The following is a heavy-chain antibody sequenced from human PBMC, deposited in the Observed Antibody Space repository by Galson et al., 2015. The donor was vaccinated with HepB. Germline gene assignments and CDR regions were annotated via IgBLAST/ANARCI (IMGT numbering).Heavy chain of an antibody. CDR2: IWYDGSNK. Sequence: SLRLSCAASGFTFSSYGMHWVRQAPGKGLEWVAVIWYDGSNKYYADSVKGRFTISRDNSKNTLYLQMNSLRAEDTAVYYCAKDNVNYYGMDVWGQGTTVTVSS. CDR1: GFTFSSYG. D-gene: IGHD2-8*01. V-gene: IGHV3-33*06. CDR3: AKDNVNYYGMDV. J-gene: IGHJ6*02.